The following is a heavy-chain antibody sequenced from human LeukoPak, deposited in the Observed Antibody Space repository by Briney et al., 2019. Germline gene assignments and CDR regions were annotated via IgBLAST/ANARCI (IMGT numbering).Heavy chain of an antibody. CDR3: ARAYYGSSGHYFDS. D-gene: IGHD3-22*01. J-gene: IGHJ4*02. CDR1: GGSVSGYY. Sequence: SETLSLTCNVSGGSVSGYYWTWIRHPPGKGLQWIGYMYYTGSYNYNPSLGSRVTISVDTSKNQFSLKLKSVTAADSAIYYCARAYYGSSGHYFDSWGQGTLVTVSS. CDR2: MYYTGSY. V-gene: IGHV4-59*02.